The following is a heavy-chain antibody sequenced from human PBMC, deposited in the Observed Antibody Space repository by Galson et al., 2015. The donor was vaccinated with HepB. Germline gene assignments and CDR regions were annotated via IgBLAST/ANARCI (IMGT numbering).Heavy chain of an antibody. V-gene: IGHV3-23*01. Sequence: SLRLSCAASGFTFSSYAMSWVRQAPGRGLEWVSAISGSGGSTYYADSVKGRFTISRNNSKNTLYMQMNSLRAEDTAVYYCAKEGERKNYDSVWGSYYRQEYFDYWGQGTLVTVSS. J-gene: IGHJ4*02. CDR2: ISGSGGST. CDR1: GFTFSSYA. D-gene: IGHD3-16*01. CDR3: AKEGERKNYDSVWGSYYRQEYFDY.